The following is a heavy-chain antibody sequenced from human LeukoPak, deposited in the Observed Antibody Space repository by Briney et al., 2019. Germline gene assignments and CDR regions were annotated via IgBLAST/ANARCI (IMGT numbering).Heavy chain of an antibody. Sequence: ASVKVSCKTSGYTFTSYGINWVRQAPGQGLEWMGWISTYNGNTNYAQKLQGRVTMTTDTSTSTAYMELRSLRSDDTAVYYCARDMVLGITLVRCFDYRGQGTLVTVSS. J-gene: IGHJ4*02. V-gene: IGHV1-18*01. CDR2: ISTYNGNT. CDR1: GYTFTSYG. CDR3: ARDMVLGITLVRCFDY. D-gene: IGHD3-10*01.